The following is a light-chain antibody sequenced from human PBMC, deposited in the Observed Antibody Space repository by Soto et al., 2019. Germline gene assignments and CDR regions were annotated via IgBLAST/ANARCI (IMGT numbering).Light chain of an antibody. CDR3: QQSLIIPAWT. V-gene: IGKV1-39*01. J-gene: IGKJ1*01. Sequence: DIQMTQSPSTLSASVGDRVTITCRASQSISNYLNWYQQRPGKAPKLLIYAASTLQGGVSSRFGGSGSGTDFALTISSLQPEDFATYYCQQSLIIPAWTFGPGTKVDIK. CDR2: AAS. CDR1: QSISNY.